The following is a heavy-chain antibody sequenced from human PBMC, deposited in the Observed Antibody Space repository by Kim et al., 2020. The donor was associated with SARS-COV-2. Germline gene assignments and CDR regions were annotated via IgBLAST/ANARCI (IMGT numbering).Heavy chain of an antibody. J-gene: IGHJ4*02. D-gene: IGHD3-10*01. CDR3: ARDTYHDGSGSYYNG. Sequence: PSLKSRVTISVDTSKNQFSLKLSSVTAADTAVYYCARDTYHDGSGSYYNGWGQGTLVTVSS. V-gene: IGHV4-34*01.